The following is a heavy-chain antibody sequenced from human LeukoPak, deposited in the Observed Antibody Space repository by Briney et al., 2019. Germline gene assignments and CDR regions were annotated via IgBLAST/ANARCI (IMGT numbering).Heavy chain of an antibody. CDR2: IWYDGSNK. Sequence: GGSLRLSRAASGFTFSSYGMHWVRQAPGKGLEWVAVIWYDGSNKYYADSVKGRFTISRDNSKNTLYLQMNSLRAEDTAVYYCARGENYYDSSGYYTDAFDIWGQGTMVTVSS. CDR3: ARGENYYDSSGYYTDAFDI. D-gene: IGHD3-22*01. V-gene: IGHV3-33*01. J-gene: IGHJ3*02. CDR1: GFTFSSYG.